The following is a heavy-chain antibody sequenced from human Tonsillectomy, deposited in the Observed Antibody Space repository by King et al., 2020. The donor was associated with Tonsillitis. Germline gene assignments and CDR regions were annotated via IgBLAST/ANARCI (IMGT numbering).Heavy chain of an antibody. CDR2: IFSEDEK. CDR1: GFSLSDARMG. CDR3: ARIFGSPWYFDL. D-gene: IGHD3-3*01. V-gene: IGHV2-26*01. J-gene: IGHJ2*01. Sequence: TLKESGPVLVKPTETLTLTCTVSGFSLSDARMGVSWIRQPPGKALEWLAHIFSEDEKSYSTSLRTRLTISKDTSKSQVVLTMTNMDPVDTATYYCARIFGSPWYFDLWGRGTLVTVSS.